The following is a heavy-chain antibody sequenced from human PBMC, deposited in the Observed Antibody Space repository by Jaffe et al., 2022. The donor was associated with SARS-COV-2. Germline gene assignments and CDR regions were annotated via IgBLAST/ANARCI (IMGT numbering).Heavy chain of an antibody. D-gene: IGHD3-10*01. V-gene: IGHV3-30-3*01. Sequence: QVQLVESGGGVVQPGRSLRLSCAASGFTFSSYAMHWVRQAPGKGLEWVAVISYDGSNKYYADSVKGRFTISRDNSKNTLYLQMNSLRAEDTAVYYCARAYYAFDYWGQGTLVTVSS. CDR1: GFTFSSYA. CDR2: ISYDGSNK. CDR3: ARAYYAFDY. J-gene: IGHJ4*02.